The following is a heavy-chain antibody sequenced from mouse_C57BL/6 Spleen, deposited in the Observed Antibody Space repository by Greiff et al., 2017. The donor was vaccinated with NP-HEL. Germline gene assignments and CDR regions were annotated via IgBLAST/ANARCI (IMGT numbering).Heavy chain of an antibody. D-gene: IGHD3-3*01. V-gene: IGHV3-2*02. Sequence: EVQLQQSGPGLVKPSQSLSLTCTVTGYSITSGYGWNWIRQFPGNKLEWMGYISYSGSTNYNPSPKSRIYITRDTSKNQIFLQLNSVTTEDTATYYCARTARIKYWGQGTTLPVSS. CDR1: GYSITSGYG. CDR3: ARTARIKY. J-gene: IGHJ2*01. CDR2: ISYSGST.